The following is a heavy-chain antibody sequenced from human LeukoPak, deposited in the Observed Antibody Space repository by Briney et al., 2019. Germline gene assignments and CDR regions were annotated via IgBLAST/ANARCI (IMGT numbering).Heavy chain of an antibody. Sequence: SETLSLTCAFSRASIRNHYWSWIRQPPGGRLEWMGYIFDNGNTDYNPSLKSRLTMSIDTSRNQFSLKLTSVTAADTALYFSATRPADTTWYGVFDYWSQGMLVTVSP. CDR1: RASIRNHY. CDR3: ATRPADTTWYGVFDY. CDR2: IFDNGNT. J-gene: IGHJ4*02. V-gene: IGHV4-59*11. D-gene: IGHD6-6*01.